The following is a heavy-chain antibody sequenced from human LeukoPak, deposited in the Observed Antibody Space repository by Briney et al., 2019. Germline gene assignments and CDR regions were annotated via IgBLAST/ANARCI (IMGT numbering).Heavy chain of an antibody. V-gene: IGHV4-39*07. CDR2: IYYSGST. CDR3: ARLSGSYSLYYYYMDV. Sequence: SSETLSLTCTVSGGSISSSSYSWGWIRQPPGKGLEWIGSIYYSGSTYYNPSLKSRVTISVDTSKNQFSLRLNSVTAADTAVYYCARLSGSYSLYYYYMDVWGRGTTVTVSS. D-gene: IGHD1-26*01. CDR1: GGSISSSSYS. J-gene: IGHJ6*03.